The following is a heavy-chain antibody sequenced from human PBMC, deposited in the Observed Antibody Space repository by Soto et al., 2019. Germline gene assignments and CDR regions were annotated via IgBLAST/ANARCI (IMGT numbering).Heavy chain of an antibody. V-gene: IGHV3-23*01. D-gene: IGHD3-22*01. CDR3: ANGGSGYYDSSGYYY. J-gene: IGHJ4*02. Sequence: EVQLLESVGGLVQPGGSLRLSCAASGFTFSSYAMSWVRQAPGKGLEWVSAISGSGGSTYYADSVKGRFTISRDNSKNTLYLQMNSLRAEDTAVYYCANGGSGYYDSSGYYYWGQGTLVTVSS. CDR1: GFTFSSYA. CDR2: ISGSGGST.